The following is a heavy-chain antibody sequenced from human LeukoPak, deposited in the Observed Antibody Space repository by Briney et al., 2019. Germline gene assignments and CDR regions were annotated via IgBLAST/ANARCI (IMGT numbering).Heavy chain of an antibody. D-gene: IGHD3-3*01. J-gene: IGHJ5*01. CDR3: ARGVIIINWFDS. V-gene: IGHV4-61*02. CDR2: VYLRGTT. Sequence: KSSETLPLTCTVSGGSVSSDSYHWNWIRQPAGKALEWIGRVYLRGTTNYNPSLKSRVTISVDRTKNQFSLNLNSVTAADTAVYYCARGVIIINWFDSWGQGTRVTVSS. CDR1: GGSVSSDSYH.